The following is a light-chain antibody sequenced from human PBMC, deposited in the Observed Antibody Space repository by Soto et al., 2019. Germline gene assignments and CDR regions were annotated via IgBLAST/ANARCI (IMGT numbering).Light chain of an antibody. CDR2: DAS. J-gene: IGKJ1*01. V-gene: IGKV1-33*01. CDR1: QGISKY. CDR3: QHYDTLPTWT. Sequence: DIQMTQSPSSLSVSVGDRVTITCQASQGISKYLNWFQQKPGKAPKLLIYDASNLETGVPSRFSGSGSGTDFTLTISSLQPEDIATYYCQHYDTLPTWTFGQGTKVEIK.